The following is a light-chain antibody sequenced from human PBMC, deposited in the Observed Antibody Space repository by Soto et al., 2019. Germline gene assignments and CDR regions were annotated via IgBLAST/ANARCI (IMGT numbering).Light chain of an antibody. Sequence: DIGMTQSHASLAVSLGERATINCKSSQSVLFSSNNKNYLAWYQQKPGQPPKLLIYWASTRESGVPDRFSGSGSGTDFTLTISSLQAEDVAVYYCQQYYSTPSWTFGQGTKVDI. CDR2: WAS. J-gene: IGKJ1*01. CDR1: QSVLFSSNNKNY. CDR3: QQYYSTPSWT. V-gene: IGKV4-1*01.